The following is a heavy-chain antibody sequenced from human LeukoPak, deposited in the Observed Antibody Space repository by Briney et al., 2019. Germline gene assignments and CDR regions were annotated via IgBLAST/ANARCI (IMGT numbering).Heavy chain of an antibody. V-gene: IGHV1-46*01. D-gene: IGHD3-22*01. CDR3: ASLDGYYYDSSGYPVGY. Sequence: ASVKVSCKASGYTFTSYYMHWVRQAPGQGLEWMGLINPSGGSTSYAQKFQGRVTMTRDTSTSTVYMELSSLRSEDTAVYYCASLDGYYYDSSGYPVGYWGQGTLVTVSS. CDR2: INPSGGST. CDR1: GYTFTSYY. J-gene: IGHJ4*02.